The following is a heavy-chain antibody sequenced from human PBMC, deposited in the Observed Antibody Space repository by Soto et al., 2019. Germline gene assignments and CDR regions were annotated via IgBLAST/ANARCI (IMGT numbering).Heavy chain of an antibody. CDR3: ARGRNYYGDY. D-gene: IGHD1-1*01. CDR1: GYIFRNYY. Sequence: QVQLVQSGAEVKKPGASVKVACKSSGYIFRNYYITWVRQAPGQGLEWMGWISAYNGNTNYAQKVQGRVTMTTDTSTSTAYLELRGLRFDDTAVYYCARGRNYYGDYWGQGTLVTVSS. J-gene: IGHJ4*02. CDR2: ISAYNGNT. V-gene: IGHV1-18*04.